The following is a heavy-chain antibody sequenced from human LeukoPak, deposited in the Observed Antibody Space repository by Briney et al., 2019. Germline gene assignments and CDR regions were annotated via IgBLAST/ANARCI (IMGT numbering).Heavy chain of an antibody. CDR1: GVTFSSYE. CDR2: ISSSGSTI. CDR3: ARVMGRYCSSTSCYVDY. V-gene: IGHV3-48*03. J-gene: IGHJ4*02. D-gene: IGHD2-2*01. Sequence: GGSLRLSCAASGVTFSSYEMNWVRQAPGKGLEWVSYISSSGSTIYYADSVKGRFTISRDNSKNTLYLQMNSLRAEDTAVYYCARVMGRYCSSTSCYVDYWGQGTLVTVSS.